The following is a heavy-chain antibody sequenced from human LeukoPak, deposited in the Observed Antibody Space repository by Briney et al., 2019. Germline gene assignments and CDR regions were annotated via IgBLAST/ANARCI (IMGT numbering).Heavy chain of an antibody. V-gene: IGHV1-46*01. Sequence: GASVKVSCKTSGYTFTTYYMHWVRQAPRQGLEWMGIINPSDGDTSYSQKFQGRLTMTRDTSTSTVYMELSSLSSEDTAVYYCARDIYQRQRRDGLNAFDYWGQGTLVTVSA. CDR2: INPSDGDT. D-gene: IGHD5-24*01. CDR1: GYTFTTYY. CDR3: ARDIYQRQRRDGLNAFDY. J-gene: IGHJ4*02.